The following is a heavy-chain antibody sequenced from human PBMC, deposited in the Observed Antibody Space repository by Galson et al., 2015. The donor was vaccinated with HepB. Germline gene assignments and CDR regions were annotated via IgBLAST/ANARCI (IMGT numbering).Heavy chain of an antibody. Sequence: QSGAEVKKPGESLKISCKGSGYSFTSYWIGWVRQMPGKGLEWMGIIYPGDSDTRYSPSFQGQVTISADKSISTAYLQWSSLKASDTAVYYCARHKRIEATTTPYDYWGRGTLVTVSS. CDR3: ARHKRIEATTTPYDY. CDR2: IYPGDSDT. V-gene: IGHV5-51*01. CDR1: GYSFTSYW. J-gene: IGHJ4*02. D-gene: IGHD1-26*01.